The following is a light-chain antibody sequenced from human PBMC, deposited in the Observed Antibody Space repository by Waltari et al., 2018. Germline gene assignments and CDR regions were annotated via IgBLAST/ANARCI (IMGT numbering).Light chain of an antibody. CDR3: LQYNDWPPLFT. J-gene: IGKJ3*01. Sequence: EIEMTQSPAIMSVSPWERVTLSCRASQKISNNFAWYQQKPGQAPRLLSYGPTTRASGIPGRFRGSGSGTESTLTIDGLQSEDFAVYYCLQYNDWPPLFTFGPGTKVEIK. CDR2: GPT. V-gene: IGKV3-15*01. CDR1: QKISNN.